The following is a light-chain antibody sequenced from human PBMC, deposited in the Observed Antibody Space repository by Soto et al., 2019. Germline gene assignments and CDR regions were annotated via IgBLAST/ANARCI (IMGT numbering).Light chain of an antibody. V-gene: IGKV1-39*01. CDR3: QQSYMDPIT. CDR1: RSISTY. J-gene: IGKJ5*01. CDR2: DAS. Sequence: DIQMTQSPSSLSASVGNRVTITCRASRSISTYLNWYQKKPGKAPNLLIYDASRLQSGVPSRFSGSGGGTDFTLSISSVQPEDFATYFCQQSYMDPITFGQGTRLEI.